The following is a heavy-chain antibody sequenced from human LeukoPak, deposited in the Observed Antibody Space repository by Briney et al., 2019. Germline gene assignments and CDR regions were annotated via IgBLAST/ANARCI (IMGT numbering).Heavy chain of an antibody. CDR2: IYYSGST. CDR3: ARDPTVVIRRPFDY. CDR1: GGSISSSSYY. Sequence: KPSETLSLTCTVSGGSISSSSYYWGWIRQPPGKGLEWIGSIYYSGSTYYNPSLKSRVTISVDTSKNQFSLKLSSVTAADTAVYYCARDPTVVIRRPFDYWGQGTLVTVSS. V-gene: IGHV4-39*07. D-gene: IGHD4-23*01. J-gene: IGHJ4*02.